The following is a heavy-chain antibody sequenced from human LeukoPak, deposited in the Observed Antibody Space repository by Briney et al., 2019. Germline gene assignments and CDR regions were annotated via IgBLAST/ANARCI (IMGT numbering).Heavy chain of an antibody. CDR3: AKDADSSGYKGYFDY. V-gene: IGHV3-30*04. CDR1: GFSFTKYA. J-gene: IGHJ4*02. D-gene: IGHD3-22*01. Sequence: QTGGSLRLSRAASGFSFTKYAMDWVRQAPGKGLEWVAIISKDGSMRYYADSVKGRFTISRDNSKNTLYLQMNSLRAEDTAVYYCAKDADSSGYKGYFDYWGQGTLVTVSS. CDR2: ISKDGSMR.